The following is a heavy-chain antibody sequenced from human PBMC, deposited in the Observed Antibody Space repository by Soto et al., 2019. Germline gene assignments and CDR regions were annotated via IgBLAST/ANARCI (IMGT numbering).Heavy chain of an antibody. J-gene: IGHJ4*02. V-gene: IGHV6-1*01. Sequence: SQTLSLTCAISGDSVSSNSAAWNWIRQSLSRGLEWLGRTYYRSKWYNDYAVSVKSRITINPDTSKNQFSLQLNSVTPEDTAVYYCAREGGYSSSWFPRYFDYWGQGTLVTVSS. CDR1: GDSVSSNSAA. CDR3: AREGGYSSSWFPRYFDY. CDR2: TYYRSKWYN. D-gene: IGHD6-13*01.